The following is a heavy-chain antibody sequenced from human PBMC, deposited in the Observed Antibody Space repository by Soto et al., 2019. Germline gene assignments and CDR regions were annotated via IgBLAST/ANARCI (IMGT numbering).Heavy chain of an antibody. CDR1: GGSFSGYY. D-gene: IGHD2-21*02. CDR3: ARADRTLVTSYSLDV. Sequence: SETLSLTCAVYGGSFSGYYWTWIRQPPGKGLEWIGEINHSGTINFNPSLKSRRTISLDTSKKHFSLKLSSVTDADTAAYYCARADRTLVTSYSLDVWGQGTTVTVSS. J-gene: IGHJ6*02. CDR2: INHSGTI. V-gene: IGHV4-34*01.